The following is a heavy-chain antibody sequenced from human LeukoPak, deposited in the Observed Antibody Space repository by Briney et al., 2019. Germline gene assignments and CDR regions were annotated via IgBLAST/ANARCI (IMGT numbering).Heavy chain of an antibody. D-gene: IGHD6-6*01. CDR1: GFTFTTYG. Sequence: ASVKVSCKASGFTFTTYGISWVRQAPGQGLEWMGWISAYNGKTNYAQKFQGRVTMTTDTSTSTAYMELRGLSSDDTAVYYCARYSVAARPGWFDPWGQGTLVTVSS. J-gene: IGHJ5*02. CDR3: ARYSVAARPGWFDP. V-gene: IGHV1-18*01. CDR2: ISAYNGKT.